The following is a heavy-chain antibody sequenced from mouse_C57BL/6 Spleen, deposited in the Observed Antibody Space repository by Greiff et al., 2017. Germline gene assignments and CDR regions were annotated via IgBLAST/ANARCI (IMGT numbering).Heavy chain of an antibody. V-gene: IGHV6-3*01. J-gene: IGHJ1*03. Sequence: EVKVVESGGGLVQPGGSMKLSCVASGFTFSNYWMNWVRQSPEKGLEWVAQIRLKSDNYATHYAESVKGRFTISRDDSKSSVYLQMNNLRAEDTGIYYCTGRGDFDVWGTGTTVTVSS. CDR3: TGRGDFDV. CDR2: IRLKSDNYAT. CDR1: GFTFSNYW.